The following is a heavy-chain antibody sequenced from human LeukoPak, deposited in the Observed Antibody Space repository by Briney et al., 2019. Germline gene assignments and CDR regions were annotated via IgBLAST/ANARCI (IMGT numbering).Heavy chain of an antibody. CDR2: ISGSDAGT. D-gene: IGHD1-26*01. V-gene: IGHV3-23*01. Sequence: PGGSLRLSCAASGFTFSSYAMSWVRQAPGKGLEWVSAISGSDAGTYYADSVKGRFTISRDNAKNSLYLQMNSLRAEDTAVYFCARAGASRRYYFDYWGQGTLVTVSS. J-gene: IGHJ4*02. CDR3: ARAGASRRYYFDY. CDR1: GFTFSSYA.